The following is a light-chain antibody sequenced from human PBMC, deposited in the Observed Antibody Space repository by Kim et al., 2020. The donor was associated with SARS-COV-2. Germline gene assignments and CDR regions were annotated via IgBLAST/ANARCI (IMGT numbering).Light chain of an antibody. CDR2: GNS. Sequence: QSVLTQPPSVSGAPGQRVTISCTGSSSNIGAGYDVHWYQQLPGTAPKLVIYGNSHRPSGVPDRFSGSKSGTSASLAITGLQAEDEADYYCQSYDSSLSGFYVFGTGTKVTVL. J-gene: IGLJ1*01. V-gene: IGLV1-40*01. CDR1: SSNIGAGYD. CDR3: QSYDSSLSGFYV.